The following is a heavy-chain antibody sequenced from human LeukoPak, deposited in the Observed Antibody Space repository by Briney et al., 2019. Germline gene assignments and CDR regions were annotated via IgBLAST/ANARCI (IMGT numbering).Heavy chain of an antibody. V-gene: IGHV3-30*18. CDR1: GFTFSSYG. Sequence: GGSLRLSCAASGFTFSSYGMHWVRQAPGKGLEWVALISYHGSNKYYGDSVKGRFTISRDNSKNTVYLQMNSLRTEDTAVYYCAKDQVPIVASGIDYWGQGTLVTVSS. D-gene: IGHD6-13*01. J-gene: IGHJ4*02. CDR3: AKDQVPIVASGIDY. CDR2: ISYHGSNK.